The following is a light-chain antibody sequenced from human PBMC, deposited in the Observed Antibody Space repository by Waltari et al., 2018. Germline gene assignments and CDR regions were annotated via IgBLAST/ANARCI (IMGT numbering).Light chain of an antibody. CDR1: QSITHW. Sequence: DIQMTQSPSTLSASVGDRVTITCRASQSITHWLAWYQQQPGKAPKLLIYKASTLETGVPSRFSGSGSGTEFSLTISSLQPDDFATYYCQQYNSYLVTFGQGTKLEIK. V-gene: IGKV1-5*03. CDR2: KAS. J-gene: IGKJ2*01. CDR3: QQYNSYLVT.